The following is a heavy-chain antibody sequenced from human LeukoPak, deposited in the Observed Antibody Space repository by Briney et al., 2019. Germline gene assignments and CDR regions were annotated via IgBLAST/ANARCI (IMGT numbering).Heavy chain of an antibody. CDR1: GGSISSYY. J-gene: IGHJ5*02. CDR2: IYYSGST. CDR3: ARSRRVRGVPAGGFDP. D-gene: IGHD3-10*01. V-gene: IGHV4-59*01. Sequence: SETPSLTCTVSGGSISSYYWSWIRQPPGKGLEWIGYIYYSGSTNYNPSLKSRVTISVDTSKNQFSLKLSSVTAADTAVYYCARSRRVRGVPAGGFDPWGQGTLVTVSS.